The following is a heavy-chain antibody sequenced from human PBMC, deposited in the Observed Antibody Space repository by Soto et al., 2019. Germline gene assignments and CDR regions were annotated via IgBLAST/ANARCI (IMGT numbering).Heavy chain of an antibody. CDR2: IYYSGGT. V-gene: IGHV4-59*01. J-gene: IGHJ4*02. CDR1: AGSIRNYS. D-gene: IGHD3-22*01. CDR3: ARGKDSDYYQFDS. Sequence: PSETLSLTCTVSAGSIRNYSWSWIRQPPGKGLEWIGYIYYSGGTNYNPSLKSRATISVDTSKNQFSLKLSSVTAADTAVYYCARGKDSDYYQFDSWGQGALVTVS.